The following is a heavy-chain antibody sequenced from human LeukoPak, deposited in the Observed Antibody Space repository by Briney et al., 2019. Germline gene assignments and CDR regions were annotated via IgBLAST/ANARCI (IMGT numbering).Heavy chain of an antibody. Sequence: QPGGFLRLSCAASGFTFNTYYMTWVRQAPGKGLEWVAGIKKDGSENYYMDSVKGRFTISRDNSRNSLYLQMNSLRAEDTAVYFCARERYCTSATCYVGVPFDSWGQGTLVTVSS. CDR2: IKKDGSEN. V-gene: IGHV3-7*01. CDR1: GFTFNTYY. J-gene: IGHJ4*02. D-gene: IGHD2-2*01. CDR3: ARERYCTSATCYVGVPFDS.